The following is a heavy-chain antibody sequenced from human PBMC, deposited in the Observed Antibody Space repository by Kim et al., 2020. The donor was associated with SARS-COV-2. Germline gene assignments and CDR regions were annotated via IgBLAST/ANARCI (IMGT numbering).Heavy chain of an antibody. CDR1: GYTFTKYH. D-gene: IGHD7-27*01. V-gene: IGHV1-18*01. J-gene: IGHJ4*02. Sequence: ASVKVSCKASGYTFTKYHINWVRQAPGQGLEWVGRIISSNGHTDYAETLQGRVTLTTDTSTSTAYMELRNLRSDDTAVYYFATDGNAWGRCDYLGQGTLV. CDR2: IISSNGHT. CDR3: ATDGNAWGRCDY.